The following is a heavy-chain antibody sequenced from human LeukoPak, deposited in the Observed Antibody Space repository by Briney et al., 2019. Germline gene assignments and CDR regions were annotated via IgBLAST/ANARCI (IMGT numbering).Heavy chain of an antibody. V-gene: IGHV3-23*01. J-gene: IGHJ3*02. CDR2: FIGSGGST. Sequence: GGSLRLSCAASGFTFSSYAMSWVRQPQGKGLGWVSAFIGSGGSTYYADSVKGRFTISRDNSKNTLYLQMNSLRAEDTAVYYCAKGFVVVPAATLDAFDIWGQGTMVTVSS. CDR3: AKGFVVVPAATLDAFDI. CDR1: GFTFSSYA. D-gene: IGHD2-2*01.